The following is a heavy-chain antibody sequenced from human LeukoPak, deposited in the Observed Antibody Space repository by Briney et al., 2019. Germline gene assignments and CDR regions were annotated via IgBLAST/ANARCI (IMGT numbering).Heavy chain of an antibody. CDR1: GFTFDDYT. V-gene: IGHV3-43*01. J-gene: IGHJ3*02. CDR2: ISWDGGST. CDR3: AVDSSSPSCYGQSAFDI. Sequence: GGSLRLSCAASGFTFDDYTMHWVRQAPGKGLEWVSLISWDGGSTYYAASVKGRFTISRDNSKNTLYLQMNSLRAEDTAIYYCAVDSSSPSCYGQSAFDIWGQGTMVTVSS. D-gene: IGHD2-2*01.